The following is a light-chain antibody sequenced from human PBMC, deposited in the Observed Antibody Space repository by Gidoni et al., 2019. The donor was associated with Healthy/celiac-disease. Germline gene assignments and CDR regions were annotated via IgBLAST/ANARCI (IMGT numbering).Light chain of an antibody. CDR1: QSVLYSSNNKNY. Sequence: DIVMTQSPYSLTVSLGVRATINCKSSQSVLYSSNNKNYLAWYQQKPGQPPKLLIYWASTRESGVPDRFSGSGSGTDFTLTISSLQAEDVAVYYCQQYYSTRTFGQGTKVEIK. V-gene: IGKV4-1*01. J-gene: IGKJ1*01. CDR2: WAS. CDR3: QQYYSTRT.